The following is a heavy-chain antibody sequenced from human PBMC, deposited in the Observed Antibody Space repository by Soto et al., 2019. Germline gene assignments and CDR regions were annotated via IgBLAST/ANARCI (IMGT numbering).Heavy chain of an antibody. J-gene: IGHJ5*02. CDR2: IYSGGST. CDR3: ARGRVRRIAAAGTGNWFDP. Sequence: EVQLVESGGGLIQPGGSLRLSCAASGFTVSRNYMSWVRQAPGKGLEWVSVIYSGGSTYYADSVKGRFTISRDNSKNTLYLQMNSLRAEDTAVYYCARGRVRRIAAAGTGNWFDPWGQGTLVTVSS. V-gene: IGHV3-53*01. D-gene: IGHD6-13*01. CDR1: GFTVSRNY.